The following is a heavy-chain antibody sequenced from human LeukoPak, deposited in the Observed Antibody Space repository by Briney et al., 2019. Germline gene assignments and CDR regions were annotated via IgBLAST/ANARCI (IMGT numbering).Heavy chain of an antibody. CDR1: GFTFSDHY. CDR3: TRASLSGSYFFY. Sequence: GGSLRLSCAASGFTFSDHYMDWVRQTPGKGLEWVGRSRKKANSYTTEYAAFVKGRFIISRDDSKNSLFLQMNSLKSDDTAVYYCTRASLSGSYFFYWGQGALVTVSS. J-gene: IGHJ4*02. D-gene: IGHD1-26*01. V-gene: IGHV3-72*01. CDR2: SRKKANSYTT.